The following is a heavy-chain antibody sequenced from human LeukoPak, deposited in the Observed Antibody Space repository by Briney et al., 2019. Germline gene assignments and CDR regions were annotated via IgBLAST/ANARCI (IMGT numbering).Heavy chain of an antibody. CDR1: GCTFSGYA. D-gene: IGHD1-14*01. Sequence: GASVKVSCKASGCTFSGYAISWVRQAPGQGLEWMGGIIPIFGTANYAQKFQGRVTITTDESTSTAYMELSSLRSEDMAVYYCARVLHNLQFDYWGQGTLVTVSS. CDR3: ARVLHNLQFDY. J-gene: IGHJ4*02. V-gene: IGHV1-69*05. CDR2: IIPIFGTA.